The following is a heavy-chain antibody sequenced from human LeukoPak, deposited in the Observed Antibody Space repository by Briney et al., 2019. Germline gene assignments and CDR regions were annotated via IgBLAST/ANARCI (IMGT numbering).Heavy chain of an antibody. CDR2: INPNSGGT. CDR3: ARGYSSSWLDY. Sequence: AASVTVSCKASGYTFTAFYMHWVRQAPGQGLEWMGRINPNSGGTKYAQKFQGRVTMTTDTSINTAYLELSRLRSDDTAAYYCARGYSSSWLDYWGQGTLVTVSS. V-gene: IGHV1-2*06. D-gene: IGHD6-13*01. J-gene: IGHJ4*02. CDR1: GYTFTAFY.